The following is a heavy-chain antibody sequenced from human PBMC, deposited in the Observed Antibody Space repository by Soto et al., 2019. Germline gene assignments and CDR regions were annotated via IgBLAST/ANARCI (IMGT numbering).Heavy chain of an antibody. J-gene: IGHJ6*02. CDR1: GGTFGSYA. D-gene: IGHD3-3*01. CDR3: ARDWSGDRPSGYYYYGMDV. CDR2: IIPIFGTA. V-gene: IGHV1-69*13. Sequence: SVKVSCKASGGTFGSYASSWVRQAPGQGLEWMGGIIPIFGTANYAQKFQGRVTITADESTSTAYMELSSLRSEDTAVYYCARDWSGDRPSGYYYYGMDVWGQGTTVTVSS.